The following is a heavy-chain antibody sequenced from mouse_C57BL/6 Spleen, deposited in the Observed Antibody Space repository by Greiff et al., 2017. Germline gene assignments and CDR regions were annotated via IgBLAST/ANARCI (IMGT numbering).Heavy chain of an antibody. CDR1: GYTFTGYW. Sequence: VKLQESGAELMKPGASVKLSCKATGYTFTGYWIEWVKQRPGHGLEWIGEILPGSGSTNYNEKFKGKATFTADTSSNTAYMQLSSLTTEDSAIYYCARRDADYGAYWGQGTLVTVSA. J-gene: IGHJ3*01. D-gene: IGHD1-1*01. CDR2: ILPGSGST. V-gene: IGHV1-9*01. CDR3: ARRDADYGAY.